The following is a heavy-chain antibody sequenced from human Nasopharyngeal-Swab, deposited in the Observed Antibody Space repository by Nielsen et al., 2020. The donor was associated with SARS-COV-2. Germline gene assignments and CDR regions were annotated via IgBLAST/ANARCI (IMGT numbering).Heavy chain of an antibody. Sequence: SETLSLTCAVYGGSFSGYSWIWVRQPPGKGLEWIGQIIRSGSTNYNPSLKSRVTISADTSKNQLSLKVNSVTAADTAVYYCARISGWYWLDPWGQGTLVTVSS. CDR1: GGSFSGYS. D-gene: IGHD6-19*01. CDR3: ARISGWYWLDP. CDR2: IIRSGST. V-gene: IGHV4-34*12. J-gene: IGHJ5*02.